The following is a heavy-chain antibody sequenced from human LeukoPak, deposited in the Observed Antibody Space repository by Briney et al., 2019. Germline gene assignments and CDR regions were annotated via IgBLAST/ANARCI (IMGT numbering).Heavy chain of an antibody. V-gene: IGHV3-7*01. Sequence: GGSLSLSCTASGFTFSSYWMSWVRQALGKGLECVANINQDGNLKYYVDSVKGRFIISRDNAENSLYLQMNSLRVEDTAVYYCARDLEGSPSTFDYWGQGALVTVSS. CDR2: INQDGNLK. CDR1: GFTFSSYW. J-gene: IGHJ4*02. CDR3: ARDLEGSPSTFDY. D-gene: IGHD6-6*01.